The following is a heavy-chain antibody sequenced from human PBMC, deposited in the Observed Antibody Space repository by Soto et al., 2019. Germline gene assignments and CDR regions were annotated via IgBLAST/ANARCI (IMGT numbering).Heavy chain of an antibody. J-gene: IGHJ4*02. D-gene: IGHD3-10*01. CDR2: IIPILGIA. CDR1: GGTFSSHT. CDR3: ARFYGSGKEAL. Sequence: QVQLVQSGAEVKKPGSSVKVSCKASGGTFSSHTISWVRQAPGQGLEWMGRIIPILGIANYAQKFQGRVTITADKSTSTAYMELSSLRSEDTAVYYCARFYGSGKEALWGQGTLVTVSS. V-gene: IGHV1-69*02.